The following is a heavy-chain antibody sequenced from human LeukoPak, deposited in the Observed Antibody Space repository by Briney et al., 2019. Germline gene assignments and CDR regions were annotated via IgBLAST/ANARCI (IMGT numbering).Heavy chain of an antibody. CDR1: GYTFTSYY. D-gene: IGHD3-10*01. CDR3: ARGNSPGGKYYYGSGSSPFDY. V-gene: IGHV1-46*01. J-gene: IGHJ4*02. CDR2: INPSGGST. Sequence: ASVKVSCKASGYTFTSYYMHWVRQAPGQGLEWMGIINPSGGSTSYAQKFQGRVTMTRDTSTSTVYVELSSLRSEDTAVYYCARGNSPGGKYYYGSGSSPFDYWGQGTLVTVSS.